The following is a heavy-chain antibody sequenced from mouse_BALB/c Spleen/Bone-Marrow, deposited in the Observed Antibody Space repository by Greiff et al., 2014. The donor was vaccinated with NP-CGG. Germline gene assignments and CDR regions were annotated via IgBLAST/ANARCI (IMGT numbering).Heavy chain of an antibody. CDR1: GYTFTSYW. V-gene: IGHV1S132*01. Sequence: QVQLQQPGAELVKPGASVKLSCKTSGYTFTSYWIQWVKQRPGRGLGWIGEIFPGTGTTYYNEKFKGKATLTIDTSSSTAYMQLSSLTSEDSAVYFCASRDSSGYVPDYWGQGTTLTVSS. CDR3: ASRDSSGYVPDY. J-gene: IGHJ2*01. D-gene: IGHD3-2*01. CDR2: IFPGTGTT.